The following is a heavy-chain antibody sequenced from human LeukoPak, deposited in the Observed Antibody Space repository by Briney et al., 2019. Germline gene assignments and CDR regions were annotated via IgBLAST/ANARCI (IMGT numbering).Heavy chain of an antibody. D-gene: IGHD2-15*01. J-gene: IGHJ4*02. CDR3: AKGGGSSCYSTIDC. CDR1: GFTFSSYA. V-gene: IGHV3-23*01. Sequence: GGSLRLSCAASGFTFSSYAMSWVRQAPGKGLEWVSVISDSGAGTYYADSVKGRFTISRDNSKNTLSLQMNSLRAEDTAVYYCAKGGGSSCYSTIDCWGQGTLVTVSS. CDR2: ISDSGAGT.